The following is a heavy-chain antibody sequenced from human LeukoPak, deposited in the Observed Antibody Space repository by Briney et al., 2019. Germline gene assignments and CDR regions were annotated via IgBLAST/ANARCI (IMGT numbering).Heavy chain of an antibody. CDR1: GFTFSSYA. J-gene: IGHJ4*02. V-gene: IGHV3-23*01. CDR3: AKGSSWYRGNLGLADY. D-gene: IGHD6-13*01. CDR2: ISGSGDST. Sequence: GGSLRLSCAASGFTFSSYAMSWVRQAPGKGLEWVSAISGSGDSTYYTDSVKGRFTISRDNSKNTLYVQMNSLRAEDTAVYYCAKGSSWYRGNLGLADYWGQGTLVTVSS.